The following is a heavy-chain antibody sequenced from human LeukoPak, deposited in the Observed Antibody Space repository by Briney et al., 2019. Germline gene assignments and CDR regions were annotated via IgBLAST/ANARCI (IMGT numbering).Heavy chain of an antibody. CDR2: MNPNSGNT. J-gene: IGHJ6*03. D-gene: IGHD3-10*01. Sequence: ASVKVSCKASGYTFTSYDINWVRQATGQGLEWMGWMNPNSGNTGYAQKFQGRVTRTRNTSISTAYMELSSLRSEDTAVYYCARGIKRYYYGSGSYWMNYYYYYMDVWGKGTTVTISS. CDR1: GYTFTSYD. V-gene: IGHV1-8*01. CDR3: ARGIKRYYYGSGSYWMNYYYYYMDV.